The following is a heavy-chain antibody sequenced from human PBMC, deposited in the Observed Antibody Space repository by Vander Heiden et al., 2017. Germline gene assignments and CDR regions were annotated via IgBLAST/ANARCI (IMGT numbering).Heavy chain of an antibody. CDR3: ARLGDPVPYYGMEV. V-gene: IGHV1-18*01. J-gene: IGHJ6*02. D-gene: IGHD2-21*02. Sequence: YNGNTNYAQKFQGRVTMTTETSTSTGYMELRSLRSDDTAVYYCARLGDPVPYYGMEVWGQGTTVTVSS. CDR2: YNGNT.